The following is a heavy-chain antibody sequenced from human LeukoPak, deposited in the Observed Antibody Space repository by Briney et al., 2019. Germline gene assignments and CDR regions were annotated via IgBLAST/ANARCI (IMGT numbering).Heavy chain of an antibody. V-gene: IGHV1-18*01. Sequence: ASVKVSCKASGYTFTSYGITWVRQAPGQGLEWMGWISTYNGNTNYAQKLQGRVTMTTDTSTSTAYMELSRLRSDDTAVYYCARDSAEWELEYWGQGTLVTVSS. CDR2: ISTYNGNT. CDR1: GYTFTSYG. D-gene: IGHD1-26*01. CDR3: ARDSAEWELEY. J-gene: IGHJ4*02.